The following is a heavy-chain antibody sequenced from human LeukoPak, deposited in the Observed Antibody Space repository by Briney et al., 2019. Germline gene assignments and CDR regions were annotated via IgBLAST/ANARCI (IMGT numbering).Heavy chain of an antibody. CDR3: ARLVTGTTVINSGWFDP. V-gene: IGHV3-66*04. CDR2: IYSGGNT. CDR1: GFTFSDYG. J-gene: IGHJ5*02. D-gene: IGHD4-23*01. Sequence: GGSLRLSCAASGFTFSDYGMSWVRQAPGKGLEWASVIYSGGNTYYADSVKGRFSISRDNSKNTIYLQMNSLRAEDTAVYYCARLVTGTTVINSGWFDPWGQGTLVTVPS.